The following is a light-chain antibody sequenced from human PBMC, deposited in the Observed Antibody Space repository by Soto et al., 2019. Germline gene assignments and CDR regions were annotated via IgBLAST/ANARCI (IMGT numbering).Light chain of an antibody. CDR3: QQRSDWPST. V-gene: IGKV3-11*01. Sequence: DIVLTQSPATLSSSPGERATLSCRASQGVSSYLARYQQKPGQAPRLLIYDASNRATGIPARFSGSGSGTDFTLTISSLEPDDFAVYYCQQRSDWPSTFGGGTKVQIK. CDR1: QGVSSY. J-gene: IGKJ4*01. CDR2: DAS.